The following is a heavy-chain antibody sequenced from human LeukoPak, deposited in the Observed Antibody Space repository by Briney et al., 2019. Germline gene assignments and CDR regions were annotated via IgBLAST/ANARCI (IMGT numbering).Heavy chain of an antibody. CDR1: GYTFTSYG. CDR3: ARVVRDIVVVPAAMALFDY. V-gene: IGHV1-18*04. CDR2: ISAYNGNT. J-gene: IGHJ4*02. D-gene: IGHD2-2*01. Sequence: GASVKVSCKASGYTFTSYGISWVRQAPGQGLEWMGWISAYNGNTNYARKLQGRVTMTTDTSTSTAYMELRSLRSDDTAVYYCARVVRDIVVVPAAMALFDYWGQGTLVTVSS.